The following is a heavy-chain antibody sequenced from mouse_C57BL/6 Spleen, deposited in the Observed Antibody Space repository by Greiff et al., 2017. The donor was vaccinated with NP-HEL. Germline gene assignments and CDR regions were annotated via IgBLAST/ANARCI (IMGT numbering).Heavy chain of an antibody. J-gene: IGHJ3*01. CDR3: ARLEDYDWFAY. D-gene: IGHD2-4*01. CDR2: IYPRSGNT. CDR1: GYTFTSYG. V-gene: IGHV1-81*01. Sequence: QVQLKESGAELARPGASVKLSCKASGYTFTSYGISWVKQRTGQGLEWIGEIYPRSGNTYYNEKFKGKATLTADKSSSTAYMELRSLTSEDSAVYFCARLEDYDWFAYWGQGTLVTVSA.